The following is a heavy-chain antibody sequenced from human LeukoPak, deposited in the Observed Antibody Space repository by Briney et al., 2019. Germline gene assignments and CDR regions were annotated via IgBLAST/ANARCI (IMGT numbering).Heavy chain of an antibody. CDR3: ATDWGVYCGGGCYLDY. D-gene: IGHD2-21*02. J-gene: IGHJ4*02. Sequence: ASVKVSCKASGGTFSSYAISWVRQAPGQGLEWMGRIIPILGIANYAQKFQGRVTITADKSTSTAYMELSSLRSEDTAVYYCATDWGVYCGGGCYLDYWGQGTLVTVSS. CDR1: GGTFSSYA. CDR2: IIPILGIA. V-gene: IGHV1-69*04.